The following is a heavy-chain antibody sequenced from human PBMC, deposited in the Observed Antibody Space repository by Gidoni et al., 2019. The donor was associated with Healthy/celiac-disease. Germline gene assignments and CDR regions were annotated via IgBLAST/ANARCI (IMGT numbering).Heavy chain of an antibody. CDR3: ARGREQWLVRLVVQDYMDV. V-gene: IGHV1-8*01. Sequence: QVQLVQSGAEVKKPGASVKVSCKASGYTFTSYDINWVRQATGQGLEWMGWMNPNSGNTGYAQKFQGRVTMTRNTSISTAYMELSSLRSEDTAVYYCARGREQWLVRLVVQDYMDVWGKGTTVTVSS. CDR2: MNPNSGNT. D-gene: IGHD6-19*01. J-gene: IGHJ6*03. CDR1: GYTFTSYD.